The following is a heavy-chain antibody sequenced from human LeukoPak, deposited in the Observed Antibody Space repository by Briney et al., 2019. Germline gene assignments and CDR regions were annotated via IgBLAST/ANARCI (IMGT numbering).Heavy chain of an antibody. CDR2: INHSGSP. D-gene: IGHD3-10*01. V-gene: IGHV4-34*01. CDR1: GGSFSGYY. CDR3: ARDLSDYYGSGSYRPIDAFDI. J-gene: IGHJ3*02. Sequence: SETLSLTCAVYGGSFSGYYWSGIRQPPGKGLEWMGEINHSGSPNYNPSLKSRVTISIDTSKNQFSLKLSPVTAADTAVYYCARDLSDYYGSGSYRPIDAFDIWGQGTMVTVSS.